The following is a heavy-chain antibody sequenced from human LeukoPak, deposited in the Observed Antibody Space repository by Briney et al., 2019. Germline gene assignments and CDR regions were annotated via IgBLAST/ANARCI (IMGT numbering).Heavy chain of an antibody. V-gene: IGHV4-34*01. CDR1: GGSSSGYN. J-gene: IGHJ5*02. D-gene: IGHD6-13*01. CDR2: INQSGST. CDR3: ARGIAAARSWFDP. Sequence: SETLSLTCAVYGGSSSGYNWSWIRQPPGKGLEWIGEINQSGSTNYNPSLKSRVTISADTSKNQFSLKLSSVTAADTAVYYCARGIAAARSWFDPWGQGTLVTVSS.